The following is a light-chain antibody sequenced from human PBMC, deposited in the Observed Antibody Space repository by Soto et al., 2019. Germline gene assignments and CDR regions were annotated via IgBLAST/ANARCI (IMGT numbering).Light chain of an antibody. CDR3: SSYAGSNTLV. J-gene: IGLJ1*01. V-gene: IGLV2-8*01. CDR1: SSDVDIYNF. Sequence: QSALAQPPSASGSPGQSVTISCTGTSSDVDIYNFVSWYQQHPGKAPKLIIYEVTKRPSGVPDRFSGSKSGNTASLTVSGLQTEDEAEYYCSSYAGSNTLVFGTGTKVTVL. CDR2: EVT.